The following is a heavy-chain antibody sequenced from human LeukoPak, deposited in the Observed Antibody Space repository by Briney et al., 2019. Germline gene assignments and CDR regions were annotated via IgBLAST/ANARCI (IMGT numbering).Heavy chain of an antibody. CDR3: ARVLASQWLAPFDY. J-gene: IGHJ4*02. Sequence: PSETLSLTCAVYGGSFSGHYWSWIRQPPGKGLEWIGEINHSGSTNYNPSLKSRVTISVDTSKNQFSLKLSSVTAADTAVYYCARVLASQWLAPFDYWGQGTLVTVSS. CDR2: INHSGST. D-gene: IGHD6-19*01. V-gene: IGHV4-34*01. CDR1: GGSFSGHY.